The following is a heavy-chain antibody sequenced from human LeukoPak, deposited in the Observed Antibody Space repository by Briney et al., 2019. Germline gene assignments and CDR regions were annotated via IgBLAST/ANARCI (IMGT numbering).Heavy chain of an antibody. V-gene: IGHV1-2*02. J-gene: IGHJ5*02. CDR3: ARARMVRGRGWFDP. Sequence: ASVKVSCKASGYTFTGYYMHWVRQAPGQGLEWMGWINPNSGGTNYAQKFQGRVTMTRDTSISTASMELGRLRSDDTAVYYCARARMVRGRGWFDPWGQGTLVTVSS. CDR1: GYTFTGYY. D-gene: IGHD3-10*01. CDR2: INPNSGGT.